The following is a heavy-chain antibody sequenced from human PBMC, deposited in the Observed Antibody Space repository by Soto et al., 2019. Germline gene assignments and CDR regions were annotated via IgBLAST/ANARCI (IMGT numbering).Heavy chain of an antibody. CDR2: IYYSGST. Sequence: QVQLQASGPGLVKPSQTLSLTCTVSGGSISSGGYYWSWIRQHPGKGLEWIGYIYYSGSTYYTPSLKSRVTISVDTSKIQFSLKLSSVTAADTAVYYCARWPQLEPRFDYWGQGTLVTVSS. V-gene: IGHV4-31*03. J-gene: IGHJ4*02. D-gene: IGHD1-1*01. CDR1: GGSISSGGYY. CDR3: ARWPQLEPRFDY.